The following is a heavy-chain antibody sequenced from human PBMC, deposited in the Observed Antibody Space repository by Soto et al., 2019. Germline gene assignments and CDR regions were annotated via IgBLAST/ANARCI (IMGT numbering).Heavy chain of an antibody. CDR1: GDSVSSDRAA. CDR2: TYYRSKWKY. Sequence: SETLSLTCAISGDSVSSDRAAWNWIRQSPSRGLEWLGRTYYRSKWKYDYAVSVKSRITINPDTSKNQFSLQLRSVTPGDAAVYYCSRDSHHGHYVPYDFWGQGSLVTVSS. D-gene: IGHD4-17*01. CDR3: SRDSHHGHYVPYDF. V-gene: IGHV6-1*01. J-gene: IGHJ4*02.